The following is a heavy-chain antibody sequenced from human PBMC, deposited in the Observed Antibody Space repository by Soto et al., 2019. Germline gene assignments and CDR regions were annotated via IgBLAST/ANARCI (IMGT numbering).Heavy chain of an antibody. D-gene: IGHD2-15*01. J-gene: IGHJ4*02. CDR3: ARDEGVVAATLDY. CDR2: IWYDGSNK. CDR1: GFTFSSYG. V-gene: IGHV3-33*01. Sequence: QVQLVESGGGVVQPGRSLRLSCAASGFTFSSYGMHWVRQAPGKGLEWVAVIWYDGSNKYYADSVKGRFTISRDNSKNTLYLLMNSLRAEDTSVYYCARDEGVVAATLDYWGQGTLVTVSS.